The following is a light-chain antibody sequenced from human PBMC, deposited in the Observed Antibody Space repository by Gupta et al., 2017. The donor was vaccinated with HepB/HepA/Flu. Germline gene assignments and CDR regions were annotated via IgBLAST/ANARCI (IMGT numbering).Light chain of an antibody. CDR3: NSVTTSRTLV. Sequence: HSALPQPASVSGSPGQPITISCTGTSSDVGAYNSVSWYQQHPGKAPKLILYDVNNRPSGVSDRFSGSKSGNTASLRISGRQGEDEADYYCNSVTTSRTLVFGGGTKVTVL. CDR1: SSDVGAYNS. CDR2: DVN. J-gene: IGLJ2*01. V-gene: IGLV2-14*03.